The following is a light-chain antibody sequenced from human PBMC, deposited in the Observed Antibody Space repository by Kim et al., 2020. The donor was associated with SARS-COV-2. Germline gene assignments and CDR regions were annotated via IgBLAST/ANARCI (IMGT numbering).Light chain of an antibody. CDR3: MQVTQMPVT. CDR1: QILQHRKGISY. V-gene: IGKV2-28*01. J-gene: IGKJ5*01. CDR2: LGS. Sequence: PASLSCRTSQILQHRKGISYQVWYLQKAGQSPHLLIYLGSSRAAGVPNRFSGSGSGTNCTLNISRVEAEDVVVLYCMQVTQMPVTFGQGTRLEIK.